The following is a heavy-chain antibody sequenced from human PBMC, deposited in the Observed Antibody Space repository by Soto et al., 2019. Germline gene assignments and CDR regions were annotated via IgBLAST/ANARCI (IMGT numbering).Heavy chain of an antibody. Sequence: ASVKVSCKASGGTFSSYAISWVLQAPGQGLEWMGGIIPIFGTANYAQKFQGRVTITADESTSTAYMELSSLRSEDTAVYYCARDRNLYSSSWFLFDYWGQGTLVTVSS. D-gene: IGHD6-13*01. CDR2: IIPIFGTA. J-gene: IGHJ4*02. V-gene: IGHV1-69*13. CDR1: GGTFSSYA. CDR3: ARDRNLYSSSWFLFDY.